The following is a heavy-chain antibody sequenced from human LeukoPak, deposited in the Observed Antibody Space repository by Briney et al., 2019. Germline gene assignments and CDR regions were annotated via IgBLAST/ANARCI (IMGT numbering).Heavy chain of an antibody. Sequence: GGPLRLSCAASGFTFSSYWMHWVRQAPGMGLVWVSRINSDGSSTSYADSVKGRFTISRDNAKNTLYLQMNSLGAEDTAVYYCARADVGYGDYGSTYYYYYYYMDVWGKGTTVTVSS. CDR2: INSDGSST. CDR1: GFTFSSYW. CDR3: ARADVGYGDYGSTYYYYYYYMDV. D-gene: IGHD4-17*01. V-gene: IGHV3-74*01. J-gene: IGHJ6*03.